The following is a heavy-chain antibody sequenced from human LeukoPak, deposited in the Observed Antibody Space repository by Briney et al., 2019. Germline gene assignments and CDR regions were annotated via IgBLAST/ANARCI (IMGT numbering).Heavy chain of an antibody. CDR1: GGSISSGSYY. CDR2: IYTSGST. V-gene: IGHV4-61*02. D-gene: IGHD2-15*01. CDR3: ARDGRGGPRGAFDI. J-gene: IGHJ3*02. Sequence: TSETLSLTCTVSGGSISSGSYYWSWIRQPAGKGLEWIGRIYTSGSTNYNPSLKSRVTISVDTSKNQFSLKLSSVTAADTAVYYCARDGRGGPRGAFDIWGQGTMVTVSS.